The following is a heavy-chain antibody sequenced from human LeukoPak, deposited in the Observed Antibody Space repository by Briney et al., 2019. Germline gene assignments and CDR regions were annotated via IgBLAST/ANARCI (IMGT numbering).Heavy chain of an antibody. J-gene: IGHJ5*02. Sequence: SETLSLTCAVYGGSFSGYYWSWIRQPPGKGLEWIGEINHSGSTNYNPSLNSRVTISVDTSKNQFSLKLSSVTAADTAVYYCARGYGGNTWFDPWGQGTLVTVSS. CDR1: GGSFSGYY. D-gene: IGHD4/OR15-4a*01. V-gene: IGHV4-34*01. CDR3: ARGYGGNTWFDP. CDR2: INHSGST.